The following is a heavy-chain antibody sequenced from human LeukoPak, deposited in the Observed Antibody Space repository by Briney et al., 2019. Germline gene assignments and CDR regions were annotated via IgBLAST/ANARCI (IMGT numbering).Heavy chain of an antibody. Sequence: GGSLRLSCAASGFTFSNFAMSWVRQAPGKGLEWVSALTGGGDSTFYADSVKGRFTISRDNSKNTLYLQMNSLRAEDTAVYYCAKDVQGSSWYGGLDYWGQGTLVTVSS. CDR2: LTGGGDST. J-gene: IGHJ4*02. CDR1: GFTFSNFA. CDR3: AKDVQGSSWYGGLDY. V-gene: IGHV3-23*01. D-gene: IGHD6-13*01.